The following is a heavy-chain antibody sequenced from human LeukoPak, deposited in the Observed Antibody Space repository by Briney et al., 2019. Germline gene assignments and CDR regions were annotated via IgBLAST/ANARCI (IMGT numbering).Heavy chain of an antibody. CDR1: GFTFDDYA. V-gene: IGHV3-9*01. Sequence: GGSLRLSCAASGFTFDDYAMHWVRHAPGKGLEWVSGISWNSGSIGYADSVKGRFTISRDNAKNSLYLQMNSLRAEDTALYYCAKDISPGIAVAGIDYWGQGTLVTVSS. CDR2: ISWNSGSI. J-gene: IGHJ4*02. CDR3: AKDISPGIAVAGIDY. D-gene: IGHD6-19*01.